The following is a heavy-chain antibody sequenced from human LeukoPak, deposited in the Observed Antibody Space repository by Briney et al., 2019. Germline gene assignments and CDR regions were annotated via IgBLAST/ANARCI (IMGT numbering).Heavy chain of an antibody. D-gene: IGHD3-22*01. J-gene: IGHJ4*02. V-gene: IGHV3-33*06. CDR3: AKDSSGYYDAFDY. Sequence: GGSLRLSCAAFGFTFSSYGMHWVRQAPGKGLEWVAVIWYGGSNKYYADSVKGRFTISRDNSKSTLYLQMNSLRAEDTAVYYCAKDSSGYYDAFDYWGQGTLVTVSS. CDR2: IWYGGSNK. CDR1: GFTFSSYG.